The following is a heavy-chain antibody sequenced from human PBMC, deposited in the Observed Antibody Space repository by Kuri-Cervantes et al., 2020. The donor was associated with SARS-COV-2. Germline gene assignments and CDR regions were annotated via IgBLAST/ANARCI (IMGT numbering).Heavy chain of an antibody. CDR1: GFTFSSYA. Sequence: GESLKISCAASGFTFSSYAMSWVRQAPGKGLEWVSAISGSGGSTYYADSVKGRFTISRDNSKSTLYLQMNSLRAEDTAVYYCAKDISSGYYFDAFDIWGQGTMVTVSS. V-gene: IGHV3-23*01. CDR3: AKDISSGYYFDAFDI. J-gene: IGHJ3*02. CDR2: ISGSGGST. D-gene: IGHD3-22*01.